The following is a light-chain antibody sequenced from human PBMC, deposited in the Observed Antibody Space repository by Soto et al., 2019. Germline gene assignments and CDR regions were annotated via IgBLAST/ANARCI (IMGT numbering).Light chain of an antibody. CDR3: QQYGGTPPIT. CDR2: GAS. CDR1: QKISSRY. J-gene: IGKJ5*01. Sequence: EIVLTQSPGTLSLSPGERATLSCRASQKISSRYLAWYLQKPVQAPRFLIYGASSRATGIPDRFSGSGSGTDFTLTISRLEPEDFAVYYCQQYGGTPPITFGQGTRLEIK. V-gene: IGKV3-20*01.